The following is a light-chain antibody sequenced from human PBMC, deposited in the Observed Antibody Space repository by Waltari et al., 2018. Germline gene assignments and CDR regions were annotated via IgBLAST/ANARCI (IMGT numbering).Light chain of an antibody. CDR2: DAS. J-gene: IGKJ2*01. CDR1: QNVSSA. V-gene: IGKV3-11*01. Sequence: EIVLTQSPATLSLSPGERATLPCRASQNVSSALAWYQQKPGQAPRLLIYDASTRATGIPARFSGSGSGTDFTLTISSLEPEDFVVYFCQQRTNWHFGQGTKLEIK. CDR3: QQRTNWH.